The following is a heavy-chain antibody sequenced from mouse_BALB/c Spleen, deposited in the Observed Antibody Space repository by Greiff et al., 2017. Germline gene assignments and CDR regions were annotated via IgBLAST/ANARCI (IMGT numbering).Heavy chain of an antibody. V-gene: IGHV14-1*02. Sequence: VQLQQSGAELVRPGALVKLSCKASGFNIKDYYMHWVKQRPEQGLEWIGWIDPENGNTIYDPKFQGKASITADTSSNTAYLQLSSLKSEDTAVYYCARGTSWYYDVWGAGTTVTDSS. CDR2: IDPENGNT. J-gene: IGHJ1*01. CDR3: ARGTSWYYDV. CDR1: GFNIKDYY.